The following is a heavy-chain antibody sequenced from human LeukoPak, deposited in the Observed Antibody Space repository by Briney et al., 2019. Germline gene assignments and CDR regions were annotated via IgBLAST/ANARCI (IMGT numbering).Heavy chain of an antibody. J-gene: IGHJ3*02. V-gene: IGHV3-33*08. CDR3: ARDKRQQLANVPDAFDI. CDR1: GFTFSSYG. Sequence: GRSLRLSCAASGFTFSSYGMHWVRQAPGKGLEWVAVIWYGGSNKYYADSVKGRFTISRDNSKNTLYLQMNSLRAEDTAVYYCARDKRQQLANVPDAFDIWGQGTMVTVSS. CDR2: IWYGGSNK. D-gene: IGHD6-13*01.